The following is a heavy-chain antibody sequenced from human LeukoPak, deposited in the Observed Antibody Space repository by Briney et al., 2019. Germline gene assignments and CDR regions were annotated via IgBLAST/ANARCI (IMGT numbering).Heavy chain of an antibody. J-gene: IGHJ1*01. CDR2: ITRPGSST. CDR1: GFTLSGAA. D-gene: IGHD3-16*01. Sequence: SGGSLRLSCSASGFTLSGAASTWVRQAPGKGLEWVSTITRPGSSTYYSDSVKGRFTISRDSARNTLYLQMNSLRAEDTAVYYCAGGAEYFRHWGQGTLVTVSS. CDR3: AGGAEYFRH. V-gene: IGHV3-23*01.